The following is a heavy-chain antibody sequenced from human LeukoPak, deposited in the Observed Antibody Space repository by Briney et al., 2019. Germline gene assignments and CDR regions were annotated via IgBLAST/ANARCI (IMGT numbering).Heavy chain of an antibody. D-gene: IGHD3-22*01. CDR3: ASGGNYYDSSGYFDY. CDR1: GGTFSSYA. V-gene: IGHV1-69*04. Sequence: ASVKVSCKASGGTFSSYAISWVRQAPGQGLEWMGRIIPILGIANYAQKFQGRVTITADKSTSTVYMELSSLRSEDTAVYCCASGGNYYDSSGYFDYWGQGTLVTVSS. CDR2: IIPILGIA. J-gene: IGHJ4*02.